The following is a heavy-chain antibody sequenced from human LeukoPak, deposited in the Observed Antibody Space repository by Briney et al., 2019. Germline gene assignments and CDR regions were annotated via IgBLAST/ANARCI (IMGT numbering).Heavy chain of an antibody. CDR3: ARGPPTGDYSNTDFDY. CDR2: INPSGGST. V-gene: IGHV1-46*01. J-gene: IGHJ4*02. CDR1: GYTFTSYY. Sequence: ASVKVSWKASGYTFTSYYMHWVRHARGKGLEWMGIINPSGGSTSYAQKFQGRVTMTRDTSTSTVYMELSSLRSEGTAVYYCARGPPTGDYSNTDFDYWGQGTLVTVSS. D-gene: IGHD4-11*01.